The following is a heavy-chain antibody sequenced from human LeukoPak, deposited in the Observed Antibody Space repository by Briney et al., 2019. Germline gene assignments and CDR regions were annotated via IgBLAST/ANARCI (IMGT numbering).Heavy chain of an antibody. D-gene: IGHD3-9*01. CDR2: ISGSGGST. CDR1: GDSVSSGSYY. CDR3: AKDSRKYYDILTGYYSLGGYYFDY. J-gene: IGHJ4*02. V-gene: IGHV3-23*01. Sequence: PSETLSLTCTVSGDSVSSGSYYWNWIRQPPGKGLEWVSAISGSGGSTYYADSVKGRFTISRDNSKNTLYLQMNSLRAEDTAVYYCAKDSRKYYDILTGYYSLGGYYFDYWGQGTLVTVSS.